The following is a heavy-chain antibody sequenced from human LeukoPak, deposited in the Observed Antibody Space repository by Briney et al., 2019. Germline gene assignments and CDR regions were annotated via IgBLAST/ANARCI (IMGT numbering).Heavy chain of an antibody. CDR2: IYSGGST. CDR1: GFTFSTYG. CDR3: ARDAGYSSSWYKGYYYYGMDV. J-gene: IGHJ6*02. D-gene: IGHD6-13*01. V-gene: IGHV3-53*01. Sequence: GGSLRLSCVASGFTFSTYGMHWVRQAPGKGLEWVSVIYSGGSTYYADSVKGRFTISRDNSKNTLYLQMNSLRAEDTAVYYCARDAGYSSSWYKGYYYYGMDVWGQGTTVTVSS.